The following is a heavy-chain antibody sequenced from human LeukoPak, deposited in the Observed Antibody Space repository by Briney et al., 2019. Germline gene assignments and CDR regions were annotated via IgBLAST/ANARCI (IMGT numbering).Heavy chain of an antibody. D-gene: IGHD3-10*01. V-gene: IGHV4-4*07. CDR2: ISASGSP. J-gene: IGHJ5*02. CDR3: ARDVGDYYGSGSYPDNWFDP. Sequence: SETLSLTCTVSGGSMNTHYWSWIRQPAGQGLEFIGRISASGSPNYNPSLGSRVTMSVDTSKNQFSLKLSSVTAADTAVYYCARDVGDYYGSGSYPDNWFDPWGQGTLVTVSS. CDR1: GGSMNTHY.